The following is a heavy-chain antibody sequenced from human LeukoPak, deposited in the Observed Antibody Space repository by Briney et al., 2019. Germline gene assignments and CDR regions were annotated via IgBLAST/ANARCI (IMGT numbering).Heavy chain of an antibody. CDR3: ARVSGGSGSYYAFDI. J-gene: IGHJ3*02. Sequence: GGSLRLSCAASGFTFTNNGINWVRQAPGKGLEWVSGISPRGDITYYSDSVQGWFTISRDNAKNSLYLQMNSLRAEDTAVYYCARVSGGSGSYYAFDIWGQGTMVTVSS. CDR1: GFTFTNNG. V-gene: IGHV3-23*01. D-gene: IGHD3-10*01. CDR2: ISPRGDIT.